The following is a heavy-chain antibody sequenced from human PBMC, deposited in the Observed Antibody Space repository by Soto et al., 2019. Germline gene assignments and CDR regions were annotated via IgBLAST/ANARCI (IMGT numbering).Heavy chain of an antibody. D-gene: IGHD6-19*01. CDR2: IIPIFGTA. V-gene: IGHV1-69*12. J-gene: IGHJ4*02. CDR1: GGTFSSYA. CDR3: ARLPAVAGPGWVDY. Sequence: QVQLVQSGAEVKKPGSSVKVSCKASGGTFSSYAISWVRQAPGQGLEWMGGIIPIFGTANYAQKFQGRVTITADEXXRTATMELSSPRSEDTAVYYCARLPAVAGPGWVDYWGQGTLVTVSS.